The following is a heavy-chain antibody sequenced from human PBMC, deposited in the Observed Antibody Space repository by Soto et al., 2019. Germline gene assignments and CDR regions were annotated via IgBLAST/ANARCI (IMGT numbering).Heavy chain of an antibody. Sequence: GSLRLSCSASGFTFSNYAMHWVRQAPGKGLEYVSAISSNGGSTYYADSVRARFTISRDNSKNTLYLQMNSLRAEDTAVYYCAKRHTDYYDSSGYYDYWGQGTLVTVSS. CDR2: ISSNGGST. J-gene: IGHJ4*02. CDR3: AKRHTDYYDSSGYYDY. D-gene: IGHD3-22*01. V-gene: IGHV3-64D*06. CDR1: GFTFSNYA.